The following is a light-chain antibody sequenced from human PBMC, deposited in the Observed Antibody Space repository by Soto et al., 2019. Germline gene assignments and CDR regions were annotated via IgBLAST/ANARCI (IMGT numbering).Light chain of an antibody. CDR2: WAS. V-gene: IGKV4-1*01. Sequence: DIVMTQSPDCLAVSLGERTTINCKSSQSVLYSSTNKNFLAWYQQKAGQPPNLLIYWASTRESGVPDRFSGSGSGTDFTLTISSLQAEDVAVYYCQQYYSTPYTFGQGTKLETK. CDR1: QSVLYSSTNKNF. J-gene: IGKJ2*01. CDR3: QQYYSTPYT.